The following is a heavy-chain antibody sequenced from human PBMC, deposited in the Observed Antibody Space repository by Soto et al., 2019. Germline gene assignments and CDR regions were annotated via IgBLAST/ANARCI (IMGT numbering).Heavy chain of an antibody. Sequence: EVQLVESGGGLVKPGGSLRLSCAASGFTFSSYSMNWVRQAPGKGLEWVSSISSSSSYIYYADSVKGRFTISRDNAKNSLYLQMNSLSAADTPVYYCARGGCGGSSYSPDYWGQGTLVTVSS. D-gene: IGHD2-15*01. CDR3: ARGGCGGSSYSPDY. CDR1: GFTFSSYS. V-gene: IGHV3-21*01. CDR2: ISSSSSYI. J-gene: IGHJ4*02.